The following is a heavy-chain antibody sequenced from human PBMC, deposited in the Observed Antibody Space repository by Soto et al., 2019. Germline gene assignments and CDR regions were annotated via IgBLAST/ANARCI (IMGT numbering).Heavy chain of an antibody. Sequence: QVQLVESGGGVVQPGRSLRLSCAASGFTFSSYAMHWVRQAPGKGLEWVAVISYDGSNKYYADSVKGRFTISRDNSKNTLYLQMNSLRAEDTAVYYCARVARTALDYWGQGTLVTVSS. D-gene: IGHD5-18*01. CDR1: GFTFSSYA. J-gene: IGHJ4*02. V-gene: IGHV3-30-3*01. CDR3: ARVARTALDY. CDR2: ISYDGSNK.